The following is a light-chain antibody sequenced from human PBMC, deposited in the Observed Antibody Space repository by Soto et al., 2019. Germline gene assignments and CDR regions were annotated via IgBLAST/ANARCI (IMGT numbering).Light chain of an antibody. V-gene: IGLV2-23*01. Sequence: QSALTQPASVSGSPGQSITISCTGTSSDVGSYNLVSWYQQHPGKAPKLMMYEGSKRPSGVSNRFSGSKSGNTASLTISGLQDEDEADYYCCSYAGSVVFGGGTKLTVL. J-gene: IGLJ2*01. CDR2: EGS. CDR3: CSYAGSVV. CDR1: SSDVGSYNL.